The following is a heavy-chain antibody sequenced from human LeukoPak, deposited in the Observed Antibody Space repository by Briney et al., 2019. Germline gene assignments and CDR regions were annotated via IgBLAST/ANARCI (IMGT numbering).Heavy chain of an antibody. CDR1: GGTFSSYA. D-gene: IGHD6-13*01. J-gene: IGHJ4*02. Sequence: SVKVSCKASGGTFSSYAISWVRQAPGQGLEWMGGIIPIFGTANYAQKFQGRVTITADESASTAYMELSSLRSEDTAVYYCARVGSSSWYPLDYWGQGTLVTVSS. CDR3: ARVGSSSWYPLDY. V-gene: IGHV1-69*01. CDR2: IIPIFGTA.